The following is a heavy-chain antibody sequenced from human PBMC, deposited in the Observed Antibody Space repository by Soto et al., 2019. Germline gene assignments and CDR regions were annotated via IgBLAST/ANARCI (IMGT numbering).Heavy chain of an antibody. CDR3: AHHSGYNYGLNAFDI. D-gene: IGHD5-18*01. J-gene: IGHJ3*02. Sequence: QITLKESGPTLVNPTQTLTLTCSFSGFSLSTSGVGVAWIRQPPGKALELLALIYWDDDKRYSPSLKSRLTITKDSSKNQVVLTMTNMDPVDTATYYCAHHSGYNYGLNAFDIWGQGTMVTVSS. CDR1: GFSLSTSGVG. CDR2: IYWDDDK. V-gene: IGHV2-5*02.